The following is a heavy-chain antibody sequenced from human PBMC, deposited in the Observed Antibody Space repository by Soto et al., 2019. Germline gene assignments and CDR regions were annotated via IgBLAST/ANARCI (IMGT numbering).Heavy chain of an antibody. J-gene: IGHJ6*04. V-gene: IGHV1-18*01. Sequence: QVQLVQSGGEVKKPGASVKVSCKTSGYSFTTYGISWVRQAPGQGLEWMGWISAYNGNTNYAQKLQGRVTMTTDKSTSTGYRQLRRLTSDDTAVDYCAREGPAPYYYSGMDVWGKGSTFTFSS. CDR1: GYSFTTYG. CDR3: AREGPAPYYYSGMDV. CDR2: ISAYNGNT.